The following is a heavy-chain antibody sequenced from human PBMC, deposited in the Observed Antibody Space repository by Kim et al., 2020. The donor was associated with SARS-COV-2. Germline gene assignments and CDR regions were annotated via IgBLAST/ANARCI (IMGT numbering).Heavy chain of an antibody. D-gene: IGHD6-13*01. CDR1: GGSISSGGYY. CDR3: ARGREDVQQLVGCYFDY. J-gene: IGHJ4*02. Sequence: SETLSLTCTVSGGSISSGGYYWSWIRQHPGKGLEWIGYIYYSGSTYYNPSLKSRVTISVDTSKNQFSLKLSSVTAADTAVYYCARGREDVQQLVGCYFDYWGQGTLVTVSS. V-gene: IGHV4-31*03. CDR2: IYYSGST.